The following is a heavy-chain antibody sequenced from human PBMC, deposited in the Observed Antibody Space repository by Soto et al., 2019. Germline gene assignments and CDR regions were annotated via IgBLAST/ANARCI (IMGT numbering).Heavy chain of an antibody. Sequence: QLQLQESGPGLVKPSETLSLTCTVSGGSISSSSYYWGWIRQPPGKGLEWIGSIYYSGSTYYNPSLKSRVTLSVYTSQHHFSLKLSSVTAADTAVYYCATQEVGGSYVYTFDPWGQGTLVTVSS. D-gene: IGHD1-26*01. CDR3: ATQEVGGSYVYTFDP. CDR1: GGSISSSSYY. CDR2: IYYSGST. V-gene: IGHV4-39*02. J-gene: IGHJ5*02.